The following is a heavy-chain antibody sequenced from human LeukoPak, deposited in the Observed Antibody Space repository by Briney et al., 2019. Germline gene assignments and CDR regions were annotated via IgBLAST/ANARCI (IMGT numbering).Heavy chain of an antibody. CDR1: GYTFTSYG. CDR3: ARDPTIYSYGYTYYYYGMDV. CDR2: ISAYNGNT. D-gene: IGHD5-18*01. J-gene: IGHJ6*02. Sequence: GASVEVSCKASGYTFTSYGISWVRQAPGQGLEWMGWISAYNGNTNYAQKLQGRVTMTTDTSTSTAYMELRSLRSDDTAVYYCARDPTIYSYGYTYYYYGMDVWGQGTTVTVSS. V-gene: IGHV1-18*01.